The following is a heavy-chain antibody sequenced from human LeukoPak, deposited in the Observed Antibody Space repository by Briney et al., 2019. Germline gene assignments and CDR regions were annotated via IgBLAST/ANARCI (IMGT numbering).Heavy chain of an antibody. J-gene: IGHJ4*02. CDR3: AREGYCSSTSCPRRLRYFDY. V-gene: IGHV1-69*06. CDR2: IIPIFGTA. Sequence: GSSVKVSCKASGGTFSSYAISWVRQAPGQGLEWMGGIIPIFGTANYAQKFQGRVTITADKSTSTAYMELSSLRSEDTAVYYCAREGYCSSTSCPRRLRYFDYWGQGTLVTVSS. CDR1: GGTFSSYA. D-gene: IGHD2-2*01.